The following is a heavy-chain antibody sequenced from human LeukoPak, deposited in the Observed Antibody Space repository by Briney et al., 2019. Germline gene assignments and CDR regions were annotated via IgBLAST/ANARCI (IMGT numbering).Heavy chain of an antibody. V-gene: IGHV3-11*04. J-gene: IGHJ4*02. CDR3: ARDLLTTDNDY. D-gene: IGHD4/OR15-4a*01. CDR1: GFTFSDYY. Sequence: PGGSLRLSCAVSGFTFSDYYMSWIRQAPGKGLEWVSYISSGGSTISHADSVKGRFTISRDNAEDSLYLQMNSLRAEDTAVYYCARDLLTTDNDYWGQGTLVTVSS. CDR2: ISSGGSTI.